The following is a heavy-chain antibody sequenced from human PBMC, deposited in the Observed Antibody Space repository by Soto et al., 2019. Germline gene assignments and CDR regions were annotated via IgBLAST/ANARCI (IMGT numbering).Heavy chain of an antibody. CDR3: AKEGVAALYYYYGMDV. Sequence: PGGSLRLSCAASVFTFSSYAMSWVRQAPGKGLEWVSAISGSGGSTYYADSVKGRFTISRDNSKNTLYLQMNSLRAEDTAVYYCAKEGVAALYYYYGMDVWGQGTTVTVSS. J-gene: IGHJ6*02. CDR1: VFTFSSYA. V-gene: IGHV3-23*01. CDR2: ISGSGGST. D-gene: IGHD6-13*01.